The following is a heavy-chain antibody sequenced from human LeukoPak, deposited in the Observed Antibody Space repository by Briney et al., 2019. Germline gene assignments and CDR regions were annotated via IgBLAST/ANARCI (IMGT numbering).Heavy chain of an antibody. CDR2: IWYDGSNK. J-gene: IGHJ4*02. D-gene: IGHD1-26*01. CDR1: GFTFSSYP. Sequence: GGSLRLSCAASGFTFSSYPMHWVRQAPGKGLKWVAVIWYDGSNKYYADSVKGRFTISRDNSKNTLYLQMNSLRAEDTAVYYCARDGRPALDYWGQGTLVTVSS. V-gene: IGHV3-33*08. CDR3: ARDGRPALDY.